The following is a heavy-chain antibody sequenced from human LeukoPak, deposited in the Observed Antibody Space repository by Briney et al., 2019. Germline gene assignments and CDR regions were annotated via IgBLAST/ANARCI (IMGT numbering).Heavy chain of an antibody. CDR2: ISDYNGNT. CDR1: GYTFTNHG. J-gene: IGHJ4*02. V-gene: IGHV1-18*01. D-gene: IGHD6-13*01. CDR3: ARQRMAAGEPSGHYFDY. Sequence: ASVRVSCKASGYTFTNHGISWVRQAPGQGLEWMGWISDYNGNTNYAQNLQGRLTMSTDTSTSTAYMELRSLNSDDTAVYYCARQRMAAGEPSGHYFDYWGQGTLVTVSS.